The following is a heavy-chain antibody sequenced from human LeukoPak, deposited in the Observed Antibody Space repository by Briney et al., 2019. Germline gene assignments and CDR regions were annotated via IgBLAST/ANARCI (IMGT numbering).Heavy chain of an antibody. D-gene: IGHD6-6*01. CDR1: GLTFSTYW. Sequence: PGGSLRLSCVASGLTFSTYWMHWVRQAPGKGLVWVSQINTDGSYTKYADSVKGRFTISRDNAKNTLYLQMNSLRADDTAVYYCARVAYSTSSLNFDYWGQGTLVTVSS. V-gene: IGHV3-74*01. J-gene: IGHJ4*02. CDR2: INTDGSYT. CDR3: ARVAYSTSSLNFDY.